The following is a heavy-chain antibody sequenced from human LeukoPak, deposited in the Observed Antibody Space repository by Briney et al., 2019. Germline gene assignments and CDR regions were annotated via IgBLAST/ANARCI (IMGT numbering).Heavy chain of an antibody. J-gene: IGHJ4*02. V-gene: IGHV3-53*01. CDR3: ARDGDITRFDY. Sequence: GGSLRLSCAASGFTVSSNYMSWVRQAPGKGLEWVSVIYSSGSTYYADSVKGRFTISRDNSKNTLYLQMNSLRAEDTAVYYCARDGDITRFDYWGQGTLVTVSS. CDR1: GFTVSSNY. D-gene: IGHD2-15*01. CDR2: IYSSGST.